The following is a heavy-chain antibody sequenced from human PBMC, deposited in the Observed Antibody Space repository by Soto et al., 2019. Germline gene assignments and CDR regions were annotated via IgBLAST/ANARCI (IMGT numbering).Heavy chain of an antibody. CDR2: INHSGST. CDR1: GGSFSGYY. Sequence: PSETLSLTCAVYGGSFSGYYWSWIRQPPGKGLEWIGEINHSGSTNYNPSLKSRVTISVDTSKNQFSLKLSSVTAADTAMYYCARGRSSSWYYLLKTFDYWGQGTLVTVSS. J-gene: IGHJ4*02. V-gene: IGHV4-34*01. D-gene: IGHD6-13*01. CDR3: ARGRSSSWYYLLKTFDY.